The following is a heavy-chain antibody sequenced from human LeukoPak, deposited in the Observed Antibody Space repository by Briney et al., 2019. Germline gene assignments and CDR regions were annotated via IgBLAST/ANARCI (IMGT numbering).Heavy chain of an antibody. Sequence: ASVKVSCKASGYTLTSYDINWVRQATGQGLEWMGWMNPNSGNTGYAQKFQGRVTMTRNTSISTAYMELSSLRSEDTAVYYCARGRRRYYGSGSPYYFDYWGQGTLVTVSS. D-gene: IGHD3-10*01. V-gene: IGHV1-8*01. CDR3: ARGRRRYYGSGSPYYFDY. J-gene: IGHJ4*02. CDR2: MNPNSGNT. CDR1: GYTLTSYD.